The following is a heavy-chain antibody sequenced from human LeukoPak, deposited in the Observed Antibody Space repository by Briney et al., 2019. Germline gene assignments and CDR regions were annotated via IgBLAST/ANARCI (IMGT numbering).Heavy chain of an antibody. J-gene: IGHJ6*03. CDR2: INPNSSGT. CDR3: ARYPDYYYYMDV. V-gene: IGHV1-2*02. CDR1: GYTFTGYY. Sequence: ASVKVSCKASGYTFTGYYMHWVRQAPGQGLEWMGWINPNSSGTNYAQKFQGRVTMTRDTSISTAYMELSRLRSDDTAVYYCARYPDYYYYMDVWGKGTTVTVSS.